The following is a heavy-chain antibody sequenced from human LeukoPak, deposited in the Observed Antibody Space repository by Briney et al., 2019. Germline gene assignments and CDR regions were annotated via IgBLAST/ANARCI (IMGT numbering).Heavy chain of an antibody. CDR1: GGTFSSYA. CDR2: IIPIFGTA. CDR3: ARYSSGWFFDY. Sequence: GASVKVSCKASGGTFSSYAISWVRQAPGQGLGWMGGIIPIFGTANYAQKFQGRVTITADKSTSTAYMELSSLRSEDTAGYYCARYSSGWFFDYWGQGTLVTVSS. J-gene: IGHJ4*02. D-gene: IGHD6-19*01. V-gene: IGHV1-69*06.